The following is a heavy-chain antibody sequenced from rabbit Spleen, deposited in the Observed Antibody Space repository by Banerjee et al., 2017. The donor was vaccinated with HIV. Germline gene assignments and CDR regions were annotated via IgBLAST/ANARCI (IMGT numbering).Heavy chain of an antibody. D-gene: IGHD4-2*01. Sequence: QEQLEESGGDLVKPEGSLTLTCTASGFSFSGSYVMCWVRQAPGKGLEWIACIDTNDGDTDYANWPKGRFTISKTSSTTVTLQMTSLTVADTATYFCARSDNNIVRGCNLWGPGTLVTVS. CDR2: IDTNDGDT. CDR3: ARSDNNIVRGCNL. CDR1: GFSFSGSYV. J-gene: IGHJ4*01. V-gene: IGHV1S45*01.